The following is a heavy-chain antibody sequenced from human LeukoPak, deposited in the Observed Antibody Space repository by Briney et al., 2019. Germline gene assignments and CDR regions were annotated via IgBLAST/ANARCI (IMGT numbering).Heavy chain of an antibody. Sequence: GGSLRLSCAASGFTFSSYGMNWVRQAPGKGLEWVSYIGTSSSTIYYADSVKVRFTISRDNAKNSLYLQMNSLRDEDTAVYYCARHDYGGNSGDNWGQGTLVTVSS. V-gene: IGHV3-48*02. D-gene: IGHD4-23*01. J-gene: IGHJ4*02. CDR1: GFTFSSYG. CDR2: IGTSSSTI. CDR3: ARHDYGGNSGDN.